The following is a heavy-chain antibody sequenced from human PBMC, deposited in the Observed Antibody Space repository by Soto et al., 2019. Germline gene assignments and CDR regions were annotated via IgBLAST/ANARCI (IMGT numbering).Heavy chain of an antibody. CDR3: ARGKGSWYTSYYFDY. CDR1: GGSFSGYY. J-gene: IGHJ4*02. D-gene: IGHD6-13*01. CDR2: INHSGST. Sequence: ASETLSLTCAVYGGSFSGYYWSWIRQPPGKGLEWIGEINHSGSTNYNPSLKSRVTISVDTSKNQFSLKLSSVTAADTAVYYCARGKGSWYTSYYFDYWGQGTLVTVSS. V-gene: IGHV4-34*01.